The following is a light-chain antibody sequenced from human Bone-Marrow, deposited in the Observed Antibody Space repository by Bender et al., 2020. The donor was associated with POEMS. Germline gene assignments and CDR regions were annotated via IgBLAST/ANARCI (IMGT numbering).Light chain of an antibody. CDR3: QSHDSGLNVVV. CDR2: ENN. V-gene: IGLV1-51*02. CDR1: SSNIGNNY. Sequence: QSVLTQPPSVSAAPGQKVTISCSGGSSNIGNNYVSWYQQLPGTAPKLLIYENNKRPSGIPDRFSGSKSGTSATLGITGLQTGDEADYYCQSHDSGLNVVVFGGGTKLTVL. J-gene: IGLJ2*01.